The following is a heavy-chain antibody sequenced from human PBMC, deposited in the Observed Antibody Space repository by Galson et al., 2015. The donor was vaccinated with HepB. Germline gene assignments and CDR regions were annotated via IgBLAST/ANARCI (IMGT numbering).Heavy chain of an antibody. CDR1: GFTVSSYG. D-gene: IGHD4-11*01. Sequence: SLRLSCAASGFTVSSYGMHWVRQAPGKGLEWVAVIWYDGSNKYYADSVKGRFTISRDNSKNTLYLQMNSLRAEDTAVYYCARDHSYSNWFDPWGQGTLVTVSS. CDR2: IWYDGSNK. CDR3: ARDHSYSNWFDP. J-gene: IGHJ5*02. V-gene: IGHV3-33*01.